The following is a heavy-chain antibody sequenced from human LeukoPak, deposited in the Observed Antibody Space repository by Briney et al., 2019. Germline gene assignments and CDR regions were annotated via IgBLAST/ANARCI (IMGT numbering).Heavy chain of an antibody. Sequence: GGPLRLSCAASGFTFSSYGIHWVRQAPGKGLEWVAFIRYDGSNKYHADSVKGRFTISRDNSKNTVCLQMNSLRAEDTAVYYCARSGHYYEFWFDPWGQGTLVTVSS. CDR2: IRYDGSNK. V-gene: IGHV3-30*02. J-gene: IGHJ5*02. CDR1: GFTFSSYG. CDR3: ARSGHYYEFWFDP. D-gene: IGHD3-22*01.